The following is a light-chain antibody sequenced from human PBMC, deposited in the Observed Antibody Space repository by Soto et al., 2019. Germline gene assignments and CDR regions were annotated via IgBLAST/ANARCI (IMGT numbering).Light chain of an antibody. V-gene: IGKV3-20*01. CDR2: GGS. Sequence: EIVLTQSPGTLSLSPGERATLSCRASQSVSSTFLAWYRQKPGQTPRLLIFGGSNRATGIPDRFSGSGSGTDFTLTITRLEPEDFAVYYCGQFVSAPPRTFGQGTKVEI. CDR1: QSVSSTF. J-gene: IGKJ1*01. CDR3: GQFVSAPPRT.